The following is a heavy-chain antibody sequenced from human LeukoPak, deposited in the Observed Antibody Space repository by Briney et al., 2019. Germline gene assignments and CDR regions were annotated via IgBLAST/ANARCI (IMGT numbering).Heavy chain of an antibody. Sequence: GRSLRLSCAASGFTFSSYAMHWVRQAPGKGLEWVEVISYDGSNKYYADSVKGRFTISRDNSKNTLYLQMNSLRAEDTAVYYCASSLVVVPAAMGEKTEHWGQGTLVTVSS. CDR3: ASSLVVVPAAMGEKTEH. CDR2: ISYDGSNK. CDR1: GFTFSSYA. V-gene: IGHV3-30*04. D-gene: IGHD2-2*01. J-gene: IGHJ4*02.